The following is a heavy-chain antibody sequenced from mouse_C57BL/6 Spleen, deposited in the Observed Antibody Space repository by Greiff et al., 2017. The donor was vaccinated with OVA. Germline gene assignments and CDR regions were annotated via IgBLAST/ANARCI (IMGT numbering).Heavy chain of an antibody. D-gene: IGHD2-4*01. J-gene: IGHJ4*01. V-gene: IGHV1-74*01. CDR2: IHPSDSDT. CDR1: GYTFTSYW. Sequence: QVQLQQPGAELVKPGASVKLSCKASGYTFTSYWMHWVKQRPGQGLEWIGRIHPSDSDTNYNQKFKGKATLTRDKSSSTAYMQLSSLTSEDSAVYYWAIEGLRGYAMDYWGQGTSVTVSS. CDR3: AIEGLRGYAMDY.